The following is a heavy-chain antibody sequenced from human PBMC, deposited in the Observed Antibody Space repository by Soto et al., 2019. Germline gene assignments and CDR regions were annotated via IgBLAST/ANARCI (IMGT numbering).Heavy chain of an antibody. CDR2: IYYSGST. V-gene: IGHV4-30-4*01. Sequence: SETLSLTCTVSGGSISSGDYYWSWIRQPPGKGLEWIGYIYYSGSTYYNPSLKSRVTISVDTSKNQFSLKLSSVTAADTAMYYCAKKSGSYPAAFDISGQGPIVTVSS. J-gene: IGHJ3*02. CDR3: AKKSGSYPAAFDI. D-gene: IGHD1-26*01. CDR1: GGSISSGDYY.